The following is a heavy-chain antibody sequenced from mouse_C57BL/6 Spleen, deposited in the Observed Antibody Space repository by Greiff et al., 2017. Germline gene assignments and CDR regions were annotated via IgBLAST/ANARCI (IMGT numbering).Heavy chain of an antibody. CDR3: ARWDYDYDRNYFDY. CDR2: IYPGDGDT. Sequence: QVQLQQSGAELVKPGASVKISCKASGYAFSSYWMNWVKQRPGKGLEWIGQIYPGDGDTNYNGKFKGKATLTADKSSSTAYMQLSSLTSEDSAVYFCARWDYDYDRNYFDYWGQGTTLTVSS. CDR1: GYAFSSYW. V-gene: IGHV1-80*01. D-gene: IGHD2-4*01. J-gene: IGHJ2*01.